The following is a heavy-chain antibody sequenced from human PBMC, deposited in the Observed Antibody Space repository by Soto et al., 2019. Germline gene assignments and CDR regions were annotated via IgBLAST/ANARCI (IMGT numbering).Heavy chain of an antibody. D-gene: IGHD3-10*01. V-gene: IGHV1-18*04. J-gene: IGHJ4*02. CDR1: GYSFMPYG. CDR2: ISPWKGNT. Sequence: ASVKVSCKASGYSFMPYGVNWVRQAPGQGLEWMGWISPWKGNTNYAQSFQGRVTMTTDTSTSTAYMELRSLTSDDTAVYYCARDLDPSGSYYTDYWGPGTLVTV. CDR3: ARDLDPSGSYYTDY.